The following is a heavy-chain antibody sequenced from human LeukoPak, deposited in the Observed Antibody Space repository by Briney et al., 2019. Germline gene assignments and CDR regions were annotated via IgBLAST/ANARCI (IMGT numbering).Heavy chain of an antibody. J-gene: IGHJ3*02. CDR1: GFTVSSNY. Sequence: GSPRLSCAASGFTVSSNYMSWVCQAPGKGLEWVSVIYSGGSTYYADSVKCRFTISRDNSKNTMYLQMSSLRAEDTAVYYCARGEITIDAFDIWGQEAKAAASS. V-gene: IGHV3-53*01. D-gene: IGHD3-10*01. CDR3: ARGEITIDAFDI. CDR2: IYSGGST.